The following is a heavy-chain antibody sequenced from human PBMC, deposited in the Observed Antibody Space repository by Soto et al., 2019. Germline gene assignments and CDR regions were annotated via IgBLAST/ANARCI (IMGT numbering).Heavy chain of an antibody. V-gene: IGHV1-18*01. Sequence: GASVKVSCKASGYTFTSYGISWVRQAPGQGLEWMGWISAYNGNTNYAQKLQGRVTMTTDTSTSTAYMELRSLRSDDTAVYYCAREGIAVAGNYYYYYMDVWGKGTTVTVSS. CDR1: GYTFTSYG. J-gene: IGHJ6*03. CDR2: ISAYNGNT. CDR3: AREGIAVAGNYYYYYMDV. D-gene: IGHD6-19*01.